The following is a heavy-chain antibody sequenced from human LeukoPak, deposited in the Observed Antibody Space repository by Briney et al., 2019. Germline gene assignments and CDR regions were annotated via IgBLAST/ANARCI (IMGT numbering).Heavy chain of an antibody. CDR1: GGSISSYY. V-gene: IGHV4-59*01. J-gene: IGHJ5*02. D-gene: IGHD2-15*01. CDR3: ARDLPYCSGGSCST. Sequence: SETLSLTCTVSGGSISSYYWSWIRQPPGKGLEWIGYIYYSGSTNYNPSLKSRVTISVDTSKNLFSLKLSSATAADTAVYYCARDLPYCSGGSCSTWGQGTLVTVSS. CDR2: IYYSGST.